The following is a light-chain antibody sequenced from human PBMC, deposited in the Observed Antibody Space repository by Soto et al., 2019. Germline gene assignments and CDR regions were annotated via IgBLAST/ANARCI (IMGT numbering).Light chain of an antibody. Sequence: ETVMTQSPATLSVSPGERATLSCWASQSVSSKLAWYQQKPGQAPRLLIYGASTRATGIPARFSGSGSGTEFTLTISSLQSEDFAVYYCQQYSNWPPGTFGQGTKVDIK. CDR2: GAS. J-gene: IGKJ1*01. CDR1: QSVSSK. CDR3: QQYSNWPPGT. V-gene: IGKV3D-15*01.